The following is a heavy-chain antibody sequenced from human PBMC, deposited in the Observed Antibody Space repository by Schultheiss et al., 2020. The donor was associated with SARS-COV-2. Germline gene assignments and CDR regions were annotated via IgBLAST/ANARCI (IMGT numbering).Heavy chain of an antibody. J-gene: IGHJ5*02. Sequence: SETLSLTCTVSGGSITETNYFWAWIRQPPGKGLEWIGSIHFSGYTHYNLSLKSRVIMSVDTSKNHFSLMLRSVTAADTAVFYCARLGSCGNSYEDCFDPWGQGTLVTVSS. CDR1: GGSITETNYF. CDR3: ARLGSCGNSYEDCFDP. V-gene: IGHV4-39*02. D-gene: IGHD3-22*01. CDR2: IHFSGYT.